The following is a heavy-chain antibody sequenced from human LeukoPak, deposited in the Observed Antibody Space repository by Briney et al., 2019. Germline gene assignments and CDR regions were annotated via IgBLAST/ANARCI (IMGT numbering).Heavy chain of an antibody. CDR2: IYTSGST. CDR1: GGSISSYY. Sequence: SETLSLTCTVSGGSISSYYWRWIRQPAGKGLEWIGRIYTSGSTNYNPSLKSRVTMSVDTSKNQFSLKLSSVTAADTAVYYCARRSIAAAGAGYFQHWGQGTLVTVSS. CDR3: ARRSIAAAGAGYFQH. V-gene: IGHV4-4*07. J-gene: IGHJ1*01. D-gene: IGHD6-13*01.